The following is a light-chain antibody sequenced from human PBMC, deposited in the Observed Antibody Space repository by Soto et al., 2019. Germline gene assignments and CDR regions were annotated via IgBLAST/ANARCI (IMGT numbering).Light chain of an antibody. J-gene: IGKJ1*01. CDR3: QQYNDWPRT. Sequence: EIVMTQSPATLSVSPGERATLSCRASQSVSSKLAWYQQKPGQAPRLLIYGASTRATGIPARISGSGSGAELTLTISSLQSEDFGVYYCQQYNDWPRTFGQGTKVEIK. CDR1: QSVSSK. CDR2: GAS. V-gene: IGKV3-15*01.